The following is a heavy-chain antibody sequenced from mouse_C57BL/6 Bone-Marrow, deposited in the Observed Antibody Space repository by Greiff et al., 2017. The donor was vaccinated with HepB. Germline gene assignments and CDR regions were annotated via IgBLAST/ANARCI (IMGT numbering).Heavy chain of an antibody. CDR2: ILPGSGST. CDR3: AHGYQGPGGPWFAY. Sequence: QVQLKESGAELMKPGASVKLSCKATGYTFTGYWLEWVKQRLGHGLEWIGEILPGSGSTNYNEKFKGKATFTADTSSNTAYMQLSSMTTEDSAIYYCAHGYQGPGGPWFAYWGQGTLVTVSA. CDR1: GYTFTGYW. J-gene: IGHJ3*01. D-gene: IGHD2-2*01. V-gene: IGHV1-9*01.